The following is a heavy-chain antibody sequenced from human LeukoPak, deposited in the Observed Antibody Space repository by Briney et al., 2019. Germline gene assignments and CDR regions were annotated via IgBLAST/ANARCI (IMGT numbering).Heavy chain of an antibody. J-gene: IGHJ5*02. CDR3: ARGVTPDWFDP. D-gene: IGHD2-21*02. Sequence: PGGSLRLSCAASGFTVSSNYMSWVRQAPGKGLEWVSVIYSGGTTYSADSVKGRFTISRDNSKNTLYLQMNRLRAEDTAVYYCARGVTPDWFDPWGQGTLVTVSS. CDR2: IYSGGTT. V-gene: IGHV3-66*01. CDR1: GFTVSSNY.